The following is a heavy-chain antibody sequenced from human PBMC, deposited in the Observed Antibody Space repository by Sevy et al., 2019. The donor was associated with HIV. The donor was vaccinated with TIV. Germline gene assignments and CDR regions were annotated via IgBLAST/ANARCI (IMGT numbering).Heavy chain of an antibody. Sequence: GGSLRLSCAASGFPFSNYAMSWVRQAPGKALEWVSTLIGGGSRTYYADSVTGRFIISRDNSRNTQYLQMNSLRAEDTAIYYCAKRRVQSGLSGGGANYGMDVCGRGTTVTASS. CDR2: LIGGGSRT. CDR3: AKRRVQSGLSGGGANYGMDV. V-gene: IGHV3-23*01. D-gene: IGHD2-8*02. CDR1: GFPFSNYA. J-gene: IGHJ6*02.